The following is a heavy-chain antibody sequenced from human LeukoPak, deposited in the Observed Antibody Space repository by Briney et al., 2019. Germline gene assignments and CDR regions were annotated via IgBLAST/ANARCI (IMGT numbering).Heavy chain of an antibody. J-gene: IGHJ6*03. CDR3: AKGYVNLYYYYMDV. CDR1: GFTFSSYA. CDR2: ISGSGGST. D-gene: IGHD3-16*01. V-gene: IGHV3-23*01. Sequence: GGSLRLSCAASGFTFSSYAMSWVRQAPGKGLEWVSAISGSGGSTYYADSVKGRFTISRDNSKNTLYLQMNSLGAEDTAVYYCAKGYVNLYYYYMDVWGKGTTVTVSS.